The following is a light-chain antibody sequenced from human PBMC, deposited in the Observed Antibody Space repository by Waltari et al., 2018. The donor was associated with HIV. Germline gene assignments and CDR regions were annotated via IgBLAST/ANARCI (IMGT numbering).Light chain of an antibody. CDR1: DLGNPY. Sequence: YELTQPPSVSVCGGQTATITCSGHDLGNPYVCWYQQKPGQSPILVIYGDSKRPSGIPERFSGSNSGGTATLTISGTQAMDEADYYCQAWDSSAMVFGGGTKLTVL. CDR3: QAWDSSAMV. CDR2: GDS. V-gene: IGLV3-1*01. J-gene: IGLJ2*01.